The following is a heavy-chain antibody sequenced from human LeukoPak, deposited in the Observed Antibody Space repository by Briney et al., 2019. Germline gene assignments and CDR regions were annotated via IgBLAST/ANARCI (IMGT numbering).Heavy chain of an antibody. Sequence: PSETLSLTCTVSGGSISGYYWSWIRQPPGKGLEWIGYIYYSGSTNYNPSLNSRVTISMDTSKNQFSLKLSSVTAADTAVYYCASDDYGDYSFDYWGQGTLVTVSS. CDR2: IYYSGST. CDR3: ASDDYGDYSFDY. D-gene: IGHD4-17*01. CDR1: GGSISGYY. V-gene: IGHV4-59*08. J-gene: IGHJ4*02.